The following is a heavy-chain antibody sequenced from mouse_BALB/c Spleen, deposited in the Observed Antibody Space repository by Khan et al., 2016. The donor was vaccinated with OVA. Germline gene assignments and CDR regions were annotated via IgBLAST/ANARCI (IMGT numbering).Heavy chain of an antibody. J-gene: IGHJ3*01. CDR3: ARLAYYYDSEGFAY. Sequence: EVELVESGGDLVKPEGSLKLSCAASGFTFSTYGMSWVRQTPDKRLEWVATISSGGSCTYYPDSVQGRFTISRDNAKNTLYLQMSSLKSEDTAMFYCARLAYYYDSEGFAYWGQGTLVTVSA. CDR2: ISSGGSCT. V-gene: IGHV5-6*01. D-gene: IGHD1-1*01. CDR1: GFTFSTYG.